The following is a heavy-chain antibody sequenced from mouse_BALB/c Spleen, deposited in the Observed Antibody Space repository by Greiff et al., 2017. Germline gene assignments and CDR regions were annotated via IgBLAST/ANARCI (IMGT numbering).Heavy chain of an antibody. CDR1: GFSFTGYG. Sequence: QVQLKESGPGLVAPSECLSITCTASGFSFTGYGVNWVRQPPGKGLEWLGMIGGDGSTDYNSALKSSLSTIKDNSKSQVFLKRNRLQTDDAARYYCAREEEDAMDDWGQGTSVTVSS. J-gene: IGHJ4*01. CDR2: IGGDGST. CDR3: AREEEDAMDD. V-gene: IGHV2-6-7*01.